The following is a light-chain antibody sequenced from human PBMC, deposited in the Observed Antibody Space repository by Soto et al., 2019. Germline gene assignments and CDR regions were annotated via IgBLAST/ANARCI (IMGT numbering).Light chain of an antibody. CDR2: GAS. CDR1: QSVSSN. J-gene: IGKJ1*01. Sequence: EVVMTQSPATLSLSPGERATLSCRASQSVSSNLAGYQQNSGQAPRLLIYGASTRATRIPARFSGSGSGTEFTLTISSLQPEDFAVYYCQQYSNWPPWTFGQGTRVEIK. CDR3: QQYSNWPPWT. V-gene: IGKV3-15*01.